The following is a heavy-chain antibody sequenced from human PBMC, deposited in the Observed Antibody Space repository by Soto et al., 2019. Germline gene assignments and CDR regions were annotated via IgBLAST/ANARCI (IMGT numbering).Heavy chain of an antibody. J-gene: IGHJ3*02. CDR3: ARVDYGSGSYYFDAFDI. CDR1: GFTFSSYA. CDR2: ISYDGSNK. V-gene: IGHV3-30-3*01. Sequence: VGSLRLSCAASGFTFSSYAMHWVRQAPGKGLEWVAVISYDGSNKYYADSVKGRFTISRDNSKNTLYLQMNSLRAEDTAVYYCARVDYGSGSYYFDAFDIWGQGTMVTVSS. D-gene: IGHD3-10*01.